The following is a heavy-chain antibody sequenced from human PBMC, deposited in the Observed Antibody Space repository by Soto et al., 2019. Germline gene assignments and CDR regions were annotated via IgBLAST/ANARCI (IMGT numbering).Heavy chain of an antibody. CDR2: IWYDGSNK. CDR3: PRDLATVIYCYYYGMDV. CDR1: GFTFSSYG. Sequence: QVQLVESGGGVVQPGRSLRLSCAASGFTFSSYGMHWVRQAPGKGLEWVAVIWYDGSNKYYADSVKGRFTISRDNSKNTLYLQMNGLRAEDTAVYYCPRDLATVIYCYYYGMDVWGQGTTVTVSS. J-gene: IGHJ6*02. D-gene: IGHD4-17*01. V-gene: IGHV3-33*01.